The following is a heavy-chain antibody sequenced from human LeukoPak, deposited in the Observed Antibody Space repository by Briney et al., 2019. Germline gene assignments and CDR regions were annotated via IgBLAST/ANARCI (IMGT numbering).Heavy chain of an antibody. CDR3: ARIETGY. Sequence: GGSLRLSCAASGFTFSSYWMHWVRQAPGKGLVWVSRIYNDGSTKNYADSVKGRFTISRDNAKNTLYLQMNSLRAEDTAVYYCARIETGYWGQGTLVTLSS. D-gene: IGHD3-9*01. CDR1: GFTFSSYW. CDR2: IYNDGSTK. V-gene: IGHV3-74*01. J-gene: IGHJ4*02.